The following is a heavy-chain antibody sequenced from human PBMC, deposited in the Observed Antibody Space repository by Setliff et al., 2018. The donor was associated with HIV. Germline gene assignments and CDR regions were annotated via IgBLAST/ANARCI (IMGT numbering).Heavy chain of an antibody. D-gene: IGHD6-13*01. J-gene: IGHJ4*02. Sequence: GGSLRLSCAASGFTFGDYAMSWVRQAPGKGLEWVSSISGSGSYIFYADSLKGRFTISRDNAKNSLYLQMNSLRAEDTAVYYCARSRAAGFDYWGQGTLVTVSS. V-gene: IGHV3-21*01. CDR3: ARSRAAGFDY. CDR2: ISGSGSYI. CDR1: GFTFGDYA.